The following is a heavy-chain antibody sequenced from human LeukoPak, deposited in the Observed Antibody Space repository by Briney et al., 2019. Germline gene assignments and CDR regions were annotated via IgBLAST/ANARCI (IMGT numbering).Heavy chain of an antibody. Sequence: GGSLRLSCAASGFTFSSYGMTWVRQAPGKGLEWVSAISDSGGTTYYADSVKGRFTISRDNSKNTLYLQMNSLRAEDTAVYYCAKILDPYDCPNNWFDPWGQGTLVTVSS. D-gene: IGHD5-12*01. J-gene: IGHJ5*02. V-gene: IGHV3-23*01. CDR2: ISDSGGTT. CDR1: GFTFSSYG. CDR3: AKILDPYDCPNNWFDP.